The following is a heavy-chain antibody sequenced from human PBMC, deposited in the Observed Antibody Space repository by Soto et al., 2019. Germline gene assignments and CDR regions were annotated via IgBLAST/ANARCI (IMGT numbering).Heavy chain of an antibody. J-gene: IGHJ4*02. CDR3: VRYCSTTLCNGVATRIFDY. CDR2: ISGSGSVV. V-gene: IGHV3-48*03. CDR1: RFTFSSYE. D-gene: IGHD5-12*01. Sequence: PGGSLRLSCAASRFTFSSYEMHWARQAPGKGLEWVSYISGSGSVVYYADPVKGRFTISRDNTRNSLYLQMNSLRDEDTALYYCVRYCSTTLCNGVATRIFDYWGQGTLVTVSS.